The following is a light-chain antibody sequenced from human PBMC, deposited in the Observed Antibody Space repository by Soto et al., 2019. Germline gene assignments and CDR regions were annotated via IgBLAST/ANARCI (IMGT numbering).Light chain of an antibody. CDR2: DAS. J-gene: IGKJ5*01. CDR3: QQRNTWPPIT. CDR1: QSVRTY. V-gene: IGKV3-11*01. Sequence: EIVLKQSTVSLSLSPGERASLSYRASQSVRTYLAWYQVKPGQAPRLLIYDASRRASGVPARFSGSGSGTDFTLTISSLEPEDFALYYCQQRNTWPPITFGQGTRLEIK.